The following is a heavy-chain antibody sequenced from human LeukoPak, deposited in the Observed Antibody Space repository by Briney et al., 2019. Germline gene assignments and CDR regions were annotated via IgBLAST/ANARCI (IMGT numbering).Heavy chain of an antibody. CDR1: GFTVSTNY. Sequence: GGSLRLSCAASGFTVSTNYMSWVRQAPGKGLERVSVIYSGGRTYYADSVKGRFTISRDNSKDTLYLQMNSLRAEDTPVYYCARESNSGYYLSYWGQGTLVTVSS. D-gene: IGHD3-22*01. V-gene: IGHV3-66*01. J-gene: IGHJ4*02. CDR3: ARESNSGYYLSY. CDR2: IYSGGRT.